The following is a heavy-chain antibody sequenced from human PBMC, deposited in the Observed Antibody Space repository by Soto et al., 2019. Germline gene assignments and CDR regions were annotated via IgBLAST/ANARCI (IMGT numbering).Heavy chain of an antibody. CDR2: ITSTGSTI. D-gene: IGHD4-17*01. CDR3: ASYGENTVDYYYYMAV. J-gene: IGHJ6*03. Sequence: GGSLRLSCAASGFTFSDYYMNWIRQAPGKGLEWVSYITSTGSTIYYADSVKGRFTISRDNAKNSLYLQMNSLRAEDTAVYYCASYGENTVDYYYYMAVWAKGITVPVSS. V-gene: IGHV3-11*01. CDR1: GFTFSDYY.